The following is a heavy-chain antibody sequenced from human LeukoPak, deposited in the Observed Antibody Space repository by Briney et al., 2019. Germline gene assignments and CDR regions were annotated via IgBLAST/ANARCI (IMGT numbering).Heavy chain of an antibody. V-gene: IGHV3-30*18. Sequence: GGSLRLSCAASGFTFSSYGMHWVRQAPGKGLEWVAVISYDGSNKYYADSVKGRFTISRDNSKNTLYLQMNSLRAEDTAVYYCAKDWGSSGSYYYYGMDVWGQGTTVTVSS. D-gene: IGHD6-19*01. CDR3: AKDWGSSGSYYYYGMDV. CDR2: ISYDGSNK. J-gene: IGHJ6*02. CDR1: GFTFSSYG.